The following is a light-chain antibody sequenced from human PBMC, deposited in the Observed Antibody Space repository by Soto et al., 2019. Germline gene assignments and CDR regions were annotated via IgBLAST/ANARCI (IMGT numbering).Light chain of an antibody. CDR3: QQYNNWPPWT. CDR1: QSVGTN. J-gene: IGKJ1*01. Sequence: EIVMTQSPATLSVSPGERATLSCRASQSVGTNLAWYQQKPGQAPSLLIFGASNRATGIPARFSGSGSGTEFTLTISRLQSQDFAIYYCQQYNNWPPWTFGQGTKVEIK. CDR2: GAS. V-gene: IGKV3-15*01.